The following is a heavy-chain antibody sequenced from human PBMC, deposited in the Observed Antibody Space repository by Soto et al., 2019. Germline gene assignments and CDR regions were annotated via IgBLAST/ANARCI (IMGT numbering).Heavy chain of an antibody. J-gene: IGHJ4*02. CDR1: GFTFSSYG. V-gene: IGHV3-33*01. CDR2: IWYDGSNK. Sequence: QVPLVESGGGVVQPGRSLRLSCAASGFTFSSYGMHWVRQAPGKGLEWVAVIWYDGSNKYYADSVKGRFTISRDNSKNTLFLQMNSLRAEDTAVYYCARVLPTHYDSSGPMGYWGQGTLVTVSS. CDR3: ARVLPTHYDSSGPMGY. D-gene: IGHD3-22*01.